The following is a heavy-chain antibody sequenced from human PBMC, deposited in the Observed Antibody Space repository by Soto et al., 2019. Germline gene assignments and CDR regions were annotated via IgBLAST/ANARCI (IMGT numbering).Heavy chain of an antibody. J-gene: IGHJ4*02. CDR1: GFTFSSYA. CDR3: AKRSSSSTFDY. CDR2: ISGSDDST. Sequence: EVQLLESGGGLVQPGESLRLSCAASGFTFSSYAMSWVRQAPGKGLEWVSVISGSDDSTYYADSVKGRFTISRDNSKNTLYLQMNSLRAEDTAVCYCAKRSSSSTFDYWRQGTLVTVSS. D-gene: IGHD6-6*01. V-gene: IGHV3-23*01.